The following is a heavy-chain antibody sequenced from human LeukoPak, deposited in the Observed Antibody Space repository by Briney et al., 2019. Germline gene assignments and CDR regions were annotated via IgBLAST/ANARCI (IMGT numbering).Heavy chain of an antibody. CDR2: ISAYNGNT. V-gene: IGHV1-18*04. CDR3: ACQRGGGFDY. Sequence: ASVKVSCKASGYTFSIYNMHWVRQAPGQGLEWMGWISAYNGNTNCAQKLQGRVTMTTDTSTSTAYMELRSLRSDDTAVYYCACQRGGGFDYWGQGTLVTVSS. J-gene: IGHJ4*02. CDR1: GYTFSIYN. D-gene: IGHD6-25*01.